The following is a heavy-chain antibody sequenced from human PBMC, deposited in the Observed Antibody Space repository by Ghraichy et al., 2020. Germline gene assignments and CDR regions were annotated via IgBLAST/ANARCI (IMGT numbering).Heavy chain of an antibody. CDR1: GGSISTSIYY. J-gene: IGHJ4*02. Sequence: SETLSLTCTVSGGSISTSIYYWGWIRQPPGKGLEWIGTIYNSGSTYYNPSLKSRVTISVDTSKNQFSLKLSSVTAADTAVYYCARREFGSSWYFDYWGQGTLVTVSS. V-gene: IGHV4-39*01. CDR3: ARREFGSSWYFDY. CDR2: IYNSGST. D-gene: IGHD6-13*01.